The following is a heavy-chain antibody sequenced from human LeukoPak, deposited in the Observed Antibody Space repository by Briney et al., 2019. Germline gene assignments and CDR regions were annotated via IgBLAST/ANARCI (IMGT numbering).Heavy chain of an antibody. D-gene: IGHD2-21*02. CDR2: ISFSSTHI. CDR1: GFIFSNYG. J-gene: IGHJ6*02. Sequence: GGSLRLSCAASGFIFSNYGMSWVRQAPGKGLEWVSSISFSSTHIYYADSIQGRFTISRDNAENSLYLQMNSLRAEDTAVYYCARGHIVVVTEYGMDVWGQGTTVTVSS. V-gene: IGHV3-21*06. CDR3: ARGHIVVVTEYGMDV.